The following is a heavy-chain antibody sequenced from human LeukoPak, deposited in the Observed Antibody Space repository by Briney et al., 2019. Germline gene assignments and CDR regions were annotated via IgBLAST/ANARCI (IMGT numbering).Heavy chain of an antibody. D-gene: IGHD3-10*01. V-gene: IGHV4-61*02. CDR2: IYTSGST. CDR1: GGSINSGSYY. Sequence: PSETLSLTCTVSGGSINSGSYYWSWIRQAAGTGLEWIGRIYTSGSTNYNPSLKSRVTISVDTSKNQFSLKLSSVTAADTAVYYCASTRSGSYYGYYFDYWGRGALVTVSS. J-gene: IGHJ4*02. CDR3: ASTRSGSYYGYYFDY.